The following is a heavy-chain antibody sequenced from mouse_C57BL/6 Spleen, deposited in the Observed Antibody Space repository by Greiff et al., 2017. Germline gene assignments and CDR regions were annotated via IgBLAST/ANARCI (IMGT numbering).Heavy chain of an antibody. Sequence: QVQLQQSGAELVKPGASVKLSCKASGYTFTEYTIHWVKQRSGQGLVWIGWFYPGSGSIKYNEKFKDKATLTAAKSSNTVYMEISRLTSEDSAVYFGASHVLYGNDDWYFDVWGTGTTVTVSS. CDR1: GYTFTEYT. D-gene: IGHD2-10*02. CDR3: ASHVLYGNDDWYFDV. CDR2: FYPGSGSI. V-gene: IGHV1-62-2*01. J-gene: IGHJ1*03.